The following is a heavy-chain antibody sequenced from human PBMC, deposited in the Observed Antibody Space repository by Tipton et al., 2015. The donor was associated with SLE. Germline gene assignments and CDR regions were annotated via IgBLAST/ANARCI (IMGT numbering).Heavy chain of an antibody. J-gene: IGHJ4*02. D-gene: IGHD6-19*01. Sequence: GSLRLSCAVSGFTVSSNYMSWVRQAPGKGLEWVSVIYSGGSTYYADSVKGRFTISRDNSKNTLYLQMNSLRAEDTAVYYCARDRGSGWFDFDYWGQGTLVTVSS. CDR2: IYSGGST. CDR3: ARDRGSGWFDFDY. V-gene: IGHV3-53*05. CDR1: GFTVSSNY.